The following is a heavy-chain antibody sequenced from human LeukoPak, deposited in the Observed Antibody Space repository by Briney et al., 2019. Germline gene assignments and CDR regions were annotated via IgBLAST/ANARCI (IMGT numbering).Heavy chain of an antibody. D-gene: IGHD3-22*01. Sequence: ASVTVSCKASGYTFTGYYMHWVRQAPGQGLEWMGWINPNSGGTNYAQKFQGRVTMTRDTSISTAYMELSRLRSDDTAVYYCARDLAWYYDSGGYYGYWGQGTLVTVSS. CDR1: GYTFTGYY. J-gene: IGHJ4*02. V-gene: IGHV1-2*02. CDR2: INPNSGGT. CDR3: ARDLAWYYDSGGYYGY.